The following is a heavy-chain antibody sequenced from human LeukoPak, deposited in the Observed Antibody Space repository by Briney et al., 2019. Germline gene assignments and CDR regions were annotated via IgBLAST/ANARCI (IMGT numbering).Heavy chain of an antibody. CDR3: ARPNYVWRTYRGAIDV. CDR1: GFTVTSSY. J-gene: IGHJ6*02. D-gene: IGHD3-16*01. V-gene: IGHV3-53*04. CDR2: IYSDAST. Sequence: PGGSLRLSCAASGFTVTSSYMSWVRQAPGKGLEWVSVIYSDASTYYADSVKGRFTISRHNSKNTLYLQMNSLRTEDTAVYYCARPNYVWRTYRGAIDVWGQGTTVTVSS.